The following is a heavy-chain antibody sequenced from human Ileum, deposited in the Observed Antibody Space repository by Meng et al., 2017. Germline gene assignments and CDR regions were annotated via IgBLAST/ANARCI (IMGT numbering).Heavy chain of an antibody. V-gene: IGHV3-23*01. CDR2: ISGSGGST. Sequence: GEYLKIYCAASGFTFSSYAMSWVRQAPGKGLEWVSGISGSGGSTYYADSVKGRFTITRDNSKNTLYLQMNSLRAEDTAVYYCAKSGGLGALDYWGQGTLVTVSS. D-gene: IGHD2-15*01. CDR1: GFTFSSYA. CDR3: AKSGGLGALDY. J-gene: IGHJ4*02.